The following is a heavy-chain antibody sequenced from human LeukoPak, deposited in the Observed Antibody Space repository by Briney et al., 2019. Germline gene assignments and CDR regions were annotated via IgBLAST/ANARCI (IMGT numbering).Heavy chain of an antibody. CDR3: ASSPYYYDSSGNYYYFEY. J-gene: IGHJ4*02. V-gene: IGHV1-2*02. CDR1: GYSFTDYY. D-gene: IGHD3-22*01. CDR2: INPDSGDT. Sequence: ASVKVSCKASGYSFTDYYIHWVRQAPGQGLEWMGWINPDSGDTNYAQNFQGRVTMTRDTSISTAYMELSRLRSDDTAVYYCASSPYYYDSSGNYYYFEYWGQGTLVTVSS.